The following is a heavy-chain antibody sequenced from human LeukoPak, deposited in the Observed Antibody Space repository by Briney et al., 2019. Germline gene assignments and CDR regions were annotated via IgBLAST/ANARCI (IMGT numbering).Heavy chain of an antibody. CDR1: GFTFSSYG. CDR2: ISYDGSNK. Sequence: PGGSLRLSCAASGFTFSSYGMHWVRQAPSKGLEWVAVISYDGSNKYYADSVKGRFTISRDNSKNTLYLQMNSLRAEDTAVYYCANQPPFDYWGQGTLVTVSS. CDR3: ANQPPFDY. V-gene: IGHV3-30*18. J-gene: IGHJ4*02.